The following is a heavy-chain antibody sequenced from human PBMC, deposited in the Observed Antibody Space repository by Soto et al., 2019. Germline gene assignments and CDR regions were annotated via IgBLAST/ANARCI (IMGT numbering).Heavy chain of an antibody. J-gene: IGHJ4*02. D-gene: IGHD3-10*01. V-gene: IGHV1-8*01. CDR2: MNPNTGNS. CDR1: GYTFTSYD. CDR3: ARGRASGSYYLLDY. Sequence: ASVKVSCKASGYTFTSYDIYWVRQATGQGLEWMGWMNPNTGNSGYAQKFQGRVTMTRDTAIRTAYMEVSRLRSDDTAVYYCARGRASGSYYLLDYWGQGTLVTVSS.